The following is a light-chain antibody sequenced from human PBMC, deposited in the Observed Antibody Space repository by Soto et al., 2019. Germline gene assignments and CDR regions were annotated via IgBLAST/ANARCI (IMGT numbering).Light chain of an antibody. Sequence: EIVLTQSPGTLSLSPGERATLSCRASQTVSSSFLAWYQQKPGQAPRLLIYGASIRATGIPDRFSGSGSGTDFTLTISRLGPEDFAVYFCQQYGSSPLTFGGGTKVEIK. CDR1: QTVSSSF. J-gene: IGKJ4*01. CDR3: QQYGSSPLT. V-gene: IGKV3-20*01. CDR2: GAS.